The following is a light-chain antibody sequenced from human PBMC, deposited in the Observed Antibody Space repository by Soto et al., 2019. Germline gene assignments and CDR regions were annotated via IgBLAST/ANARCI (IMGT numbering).Light chain of an antibody. CDR1: QSRTRN. J-gene: IGKJ1*01. V-gene: IGKV3-15*01. CDR3: QQYDKWPRT. CDR2: GAS. Sequence: EIVLTQSPGTLSFSPGERATLSCRASQSRTRNLAWYHHKPGQSPRLLIYGASARATGIPARFSGGGSGAEYTLTISSLQSEDLAVYYCQQYDKWPRTFGQGTKVDIK.